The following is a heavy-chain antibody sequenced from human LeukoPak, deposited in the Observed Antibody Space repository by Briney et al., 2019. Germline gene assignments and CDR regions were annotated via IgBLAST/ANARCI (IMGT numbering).Heavy chain of an antibody. CDR2: ITSSGGST. D-gene: IGHD3-22*01. J-gene: IGHJ4*02. Sequence: GGPLRLSCAASGFTFSRYAMSWVRQAPGEGLEWVSAITSSGGSTNYADSVKGRFTISRDNSKNTLYLQMNSLRAEDTAIYYCAKDSYYYDSNGEHHFDHWGQGTL. CDR1: GFTFSRYA. CDR3: AKDSYYYDSNGEHHFDH. V-gene: IGHV3-23*01.